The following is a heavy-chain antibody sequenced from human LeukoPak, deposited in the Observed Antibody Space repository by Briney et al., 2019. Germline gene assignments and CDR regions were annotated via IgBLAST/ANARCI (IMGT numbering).Heavy chain of an antibody. V-gene: IGHV3-23*01. CDR2: ISGSGGGP. CDR1: GFTFSKYA. Sequence: GGSLRLSCAASGFTFSKYAMSWVRQAPGKGLEWVSGISGSGGGPYYADSVKGRFTISRDNSKNTLYLQMNSLRADDTAVYYCARDRHGTGNYPLDYWGQGTLVIVSS. CDR3: ARDRHGTGNYPLDY. D-gene: IGHD3-10*01. J-gene: IGHJ4*02.